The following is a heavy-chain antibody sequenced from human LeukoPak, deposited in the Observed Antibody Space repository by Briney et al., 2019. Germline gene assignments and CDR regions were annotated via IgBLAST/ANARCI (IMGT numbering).Heavy chain of an antibody. CDR2: ISSTSAYI. D-gene: IGHD3-16*01. J-gene: IGHJ4*02. V-gene: IGHV3-21*01. Sequence: GGSLRLSCAASGFALRSYTVTWVRQAPGKGLEWVSSISSTSAYIYYAESVKGRFSISRDNVDNVVHLQMSSLTNEDTAVYYCARQGVIGGGGFDYWGQGTLVTVSS. CDR1: GFALRSYT. CDR3: ARQGVIGGGGFDY.